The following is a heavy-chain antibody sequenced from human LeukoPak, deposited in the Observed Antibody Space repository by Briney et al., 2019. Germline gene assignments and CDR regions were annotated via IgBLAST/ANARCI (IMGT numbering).Heavy chain of an antibody. D-gene: IGHD3-22*01. CDR1: GNTFTSYD. J-gene: IGHJ3*02. CDR3: ARPRHSPYDSSGYSGDAFDI. CDR2: MNPNSGNT. Sequence: ASVKVSCKASGNTFTSYDINWVRQATGQGLEWMGWMNPNSGNTGYAQKFQGRVTMTRNTSISTAYMELSSLRSEDTAVYYCARPRHSPYDSSGYSGDAFDIWGQGTMVTVSS. V-gene: IGHV1-8*01.